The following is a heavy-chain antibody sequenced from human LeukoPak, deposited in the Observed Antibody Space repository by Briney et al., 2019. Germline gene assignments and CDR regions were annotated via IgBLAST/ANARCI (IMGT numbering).Heavy chain of an antibody. V-gene: IGHV3-30*04. D-gene: IGHD3-16*01. CDR3: ATEYQRTFYYEASGHGFEY. CDR1: GFTFSSYA. Sequence: GGSLRLSCEVSGFTFSSYAVHWVRQAPGKGLEWLAVISDDGSNTYHADSVEGRFTISRGNSKSTAYLQMNSLRVEDTAFYYCATEYQRTFYYEASGHGFEYWGQGTLVTVSS. J-gene: IGHJ4*02. CDR2: ISDDGSNT.